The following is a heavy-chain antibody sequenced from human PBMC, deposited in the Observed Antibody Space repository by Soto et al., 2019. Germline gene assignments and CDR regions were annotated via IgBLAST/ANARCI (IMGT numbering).Heavy chain of an antibody. V-gene: IGHV3-23*01. D-gene: IGHD1-26*01. CDR3: AKDPYSGSYYPPHY. Sequence: GGSLRLSCAASGFTFSSYAMSWVRQAPGKGLEWVSAISGSDGSTYYADSMKGRFTISRETSKNTLYLQMNCLRAEDTAVYYCAKDPYSGSYYPPHYWGQGTLVTVSS. CDR2: ISGSDGST. CDR1: GFTFSSYA. J-gene: IGHJ4*02.